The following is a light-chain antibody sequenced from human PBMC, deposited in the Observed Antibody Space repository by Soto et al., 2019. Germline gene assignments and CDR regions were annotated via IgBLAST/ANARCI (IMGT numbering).Light chain of an antibody. J-gene: IGKJ1*01. Sequence: EIVMTQSPATLSVSPGERATLSCRASQSVSSNLACYQQKPGQAPRLLIFDASNRAADIPGRFSGSGSGTDFTLIISRLEPEDFAVYHCQQYAISPWTFGQGTKV. CDR1: QSVSSN. V-gene: IGKV3D-15*02. CDR2: DAS. CDR3: QQYAISPWT.